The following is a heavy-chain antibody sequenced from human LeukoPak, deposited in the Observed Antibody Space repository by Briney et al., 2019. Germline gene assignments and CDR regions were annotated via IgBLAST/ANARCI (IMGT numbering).Heavy chain of an antibody. CDR3: ARVRNGGNSADY. J-gene: IGHJ4*02. D-gene: IGHD4-23*01. Sequence: GASVKVSCKASGYTFTGHFMHWVRQAPGQGLEWMGWINPNSGGNNSVQKFQGRVTLTTDTSISTAYMEMSRLTSDDTALYYCARVRNGGNSADYWGQGTLVTVSS. CDR1: GYTFTGHF. CDR2: INPNSGGN. V-gene: IGHV1-2*02.